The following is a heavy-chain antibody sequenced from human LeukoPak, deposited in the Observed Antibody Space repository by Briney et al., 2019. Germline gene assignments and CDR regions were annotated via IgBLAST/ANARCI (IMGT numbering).Heavy chain of an antibody. CDR3: AGSSGYYEDQRPHYYYYGMDV. CDR1: GYTFTGYY. Sequence: ASVKVSCKASGYTFTGYYMHWVRQAPGQGLEWMGRINPNNGATNYAQKLQGRVTMTTDTSTSTAYMELRSLRSDDTAVYYCAGSSGYYEDQRPHYYYYGMDVWGQGTTVTVSS. CDR2: INPNNGAT. D-gene: IGHD3-22*01. V-gene: IGHV1-2*06. J-gene: IGHJ6*02.